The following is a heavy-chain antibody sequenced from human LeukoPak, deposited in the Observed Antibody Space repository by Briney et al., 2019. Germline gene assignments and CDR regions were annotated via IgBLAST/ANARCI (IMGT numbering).Heavy chain of an antibody. CDR1: GFTFSSYA. Sequence: GGSLRLSCAASGFTFSSYAMSWVRQAPGKGLEWVSAISGSGGSTYYADSVKGRITISRDNSKNTLYLQMNSLRAEDTAVYYCAKDVHYDILTGYYSFYFDYWGQGTLVTVSS. CDR2: ISGSGGST. J-gene: IGHJ4*02. D-gene: IGHD3-9*01. V-gene: IGHV3-23*01. CDR3: AKDVHYDILTGYYSFYFDY.